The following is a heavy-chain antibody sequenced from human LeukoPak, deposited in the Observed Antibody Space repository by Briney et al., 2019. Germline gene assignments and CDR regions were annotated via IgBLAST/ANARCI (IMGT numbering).Heavy chain of an antibody. D-gene: IGHD2/OR15-2a*01. V-gene: IGHV4-59*01. CDR2: FSYSGTT. CDR3: ARGSRVNLVY. Sequence: PSETLSLTCTVSGASISTDYCTWIRQPPGKGLDWIGYFSYSGTTSYNPSLESRVTISVDKSKNQFSLKLTSVTAADTAVYYCARGSRVNLVYWGQGALVTVSS. J-gene: IGHJ4*02. CDR1: GASISTDY.